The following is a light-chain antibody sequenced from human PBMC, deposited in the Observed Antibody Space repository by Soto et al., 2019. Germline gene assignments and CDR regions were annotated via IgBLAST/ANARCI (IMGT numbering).Light chain of an antibody. CDR1: QTVTTNF. CDR3: QQYTNSPRWT. J-gene: IGKJ1*01. CDR2: GAS. V-gene: IGKV3-20*01. Sequence: EIVLTQSPGTLSLSPGERATLSCRASQTVTTNFLAWYQQKPGQAPRLLIYGASSRATGIPDRFSGSGSGTDFTLTISRLEPGDFAVYYCQQYTNSPRWTFGQGTKVEIK.